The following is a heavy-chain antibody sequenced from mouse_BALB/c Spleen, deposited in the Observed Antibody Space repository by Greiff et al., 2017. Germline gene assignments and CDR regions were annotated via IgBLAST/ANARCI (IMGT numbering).Heavy chain of an antibody. Sequence: DVQLQESGPGLVKPSQSLSLTCTVTGYSITSDYAWNWIRQFPGNKLEWMGYISYSGSTSYNPSLKSRISITRDTSKNQFFLQLNSVTTEDTATYYCAADGYYYAMDYWGQGTSVTVSS. CDR3: AADGYYYAMDY. CDR2: ISYSGST. J-gene: IGHJ4*01. V-gene: IGHV3-2*02. CDR1: GYSITSDYA. D-gene: IGHD2-3*01.